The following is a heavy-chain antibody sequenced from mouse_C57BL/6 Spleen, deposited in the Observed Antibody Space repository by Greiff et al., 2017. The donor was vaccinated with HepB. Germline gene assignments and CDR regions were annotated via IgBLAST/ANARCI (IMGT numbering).Heavy chain of an antibody. V-gene: IGHV7-1*01. CDR2: SRNKANDYTT. CDR3: ARDANYDSPFDV. D-gene: IGHD2-4*01. CDR1: GFTFSDFY. J-gene: IGHJ1*03. Sequence: EVQLVESGGGLVQSGRSLRLSCATSGFTFSDFYMEWVRQAPGKGLEWIAASRNKANDYTTEYSASVKGRFIVSRDTSQSILYLQMNALRAEDTAIYYCARDANYDSPFDVWGTGTTVTVSS.